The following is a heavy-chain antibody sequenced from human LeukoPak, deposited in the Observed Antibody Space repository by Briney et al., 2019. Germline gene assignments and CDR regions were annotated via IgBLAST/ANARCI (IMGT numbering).Heavy chain of an antibody. CDR1: GYTFKKYG. D-gene: IGHD4-17*01. CDR3: ARAEMTTVTTDY. V-gene: IGHV1-18*01. Sequence: ASVKVSCKASGYTFKKYGINWVRQAPGQGLEWLGWITPHNHNAIYAQKLQGRVTMTTDTSTSTAYMDLRSLGSDDTAVYYCARAEMTTVTTDYWGQGTLVTVSS. CDR2: ITPHNHNA. J-gene: IGHJ4*02.